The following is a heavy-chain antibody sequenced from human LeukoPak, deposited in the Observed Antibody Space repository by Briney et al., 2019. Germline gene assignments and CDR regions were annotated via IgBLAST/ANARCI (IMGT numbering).Heavy chain of an antibody. CDR2: ISARDGST. Sequence: GGSLRLSCAASGFTFRDFAMHWVRQAPGKGLEWVSAISARDGSTFYTDSVQGRFTISRDNAKNTLYLQMNSLRAEDTAAYYCAKRMASTGSYFDYWGQGTLVTVSS. CDR3: AKRMASTGSYFDY. J-gene: IGHJ4*02. V-gene: IGHV3-23*01. D-gene: IGHD1-1*01. CDR1: GFTFRDFA.